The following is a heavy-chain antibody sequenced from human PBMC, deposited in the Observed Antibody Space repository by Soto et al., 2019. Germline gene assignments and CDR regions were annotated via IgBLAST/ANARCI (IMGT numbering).Heavy chain of an antibody. CDR2: ISSSSSYK. J-gene: IGHJ2*01. Sequence: EKGLEWVSSISSSSSYKYYADSVKGRFTISRDNAKNSLYLQMNSLRAEDTAVYYCASVYFVSSRRRHTSLTSGLGIPADRSSDL. D-gene: IGHD3-9*01. V-gene: IGHV3-21*01. CDR3: ASVYFVSSRRRHTSLTSGLGIPADRSSDL.